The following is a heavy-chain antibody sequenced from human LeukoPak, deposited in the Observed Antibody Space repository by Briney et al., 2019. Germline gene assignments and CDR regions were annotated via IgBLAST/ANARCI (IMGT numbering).Heavy chain of an antibody. CDR1: GDSISSSSYY. J-gene: IGHJ5*02. CDR3: ARRNYGSGSYSRWFDP. V-gene: IGHV4-39*07. Sequence: SETLSLTCTVSGDSISSSSYYWGWIRQPPGKGLEWIGSIFYSGSTYYNPSLESRITISVDTSKNQFSLKLSSVTAADTAVYYCARRNYGSGSYSRWFDPWGQGTLVTVSS. CDR2: IFYSGST. D-gene: IGHD3-10*01.